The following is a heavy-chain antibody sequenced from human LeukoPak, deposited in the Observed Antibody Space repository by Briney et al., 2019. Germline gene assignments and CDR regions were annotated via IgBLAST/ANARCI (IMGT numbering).Heavy chain of an antibody. V-gene: IGHV1-2*02. CDR1: GYTFIDYY. CDR3: VRQVSDY. J-gene: IGHJ4*02. CDR2: INSNSGGT. Sequence: RASVKVSCKASGYTFIDYYIHWVRQAPGQGLEWMGWINSNSGGTNYAQKFQGRVTMTRDTSISTAYMELSRLRSDDTAVYYYVRQVSDYWGQGTLVTVSS. D-gene: IGHD1-14*01.